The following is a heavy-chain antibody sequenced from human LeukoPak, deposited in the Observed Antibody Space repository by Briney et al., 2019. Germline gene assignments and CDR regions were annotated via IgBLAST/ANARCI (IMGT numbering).Heavy chain of an antibody. V-gene: IGHV3-23*01. CDR1: GFTFSSSA. D-gene: IGHD4-23*01. Sequence: GGSLRLSCAASGFTFSSSAMSWVRQAPGKGLEWVSGISASGGSTYYADSVRGRFTISRDNSKNTLYLQVNSLRAEDTAVYYCAKGGKLVVTPFDYWGQGTLVTVSS. CDR2: ISASGGST. CDR3: AKGGKLVVTPFDY. J-gene: IGHJ4*02.